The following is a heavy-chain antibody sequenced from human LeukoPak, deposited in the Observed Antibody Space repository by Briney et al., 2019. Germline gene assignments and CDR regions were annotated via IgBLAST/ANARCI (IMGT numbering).Heavy chain of an antibody. J-gene: IGHJ5*02. Sequence: SVKVSCKASGGTFSSYAISWVRQAPGQGLEWMGGIIPIFGTANYAQKFQGRVTITADESTSTAYMELSSLRSEDTAVYYCARAGVRPMVRGSNWFDPWGQGTLVTVSS. CDR3: ARAGVRPMVRGSNWFDP. CDR2: IIPIFGTA. D-gene: IGHD3-10*01. CDR1: GGTFSSYA. V-gene: IGHV1-69*13.